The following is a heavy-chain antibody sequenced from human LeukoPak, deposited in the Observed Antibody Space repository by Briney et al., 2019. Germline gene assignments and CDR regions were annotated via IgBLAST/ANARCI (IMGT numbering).Heavy chain of an antibody. CDR2: ISWNSGTK. V-gene: IGHV3-9*01. D-gene: IGHD6-19*01. CDR3: AKAAGDWYFDL. Sequence: GGSLRLSCAASGFTFSSYSMNWVRQAPGKGLEWVSGISWNSGTKDYADSVKGRFTISRDNAKKSLYLQMNSLRPEDTALYYWAKAAGDWYFDLWGRGTLVSVSS. CDR1: GFTFSSYS. J-gene: IGHJ2*01.